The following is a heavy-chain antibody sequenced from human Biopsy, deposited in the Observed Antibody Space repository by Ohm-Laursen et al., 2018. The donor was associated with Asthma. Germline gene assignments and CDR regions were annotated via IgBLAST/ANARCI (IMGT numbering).Heavy chain of an antibody. CDR3: ARTYFDFLTGQVHDAFAM. CDR1: GYTFINYA. Sequence: SVKVSCKASGYTFINYAIHWVRQAPGHSLEWMGWINAANGNTKYSQKFQGRLTISRDTSASTAYMDLSSLRSEDTAVYYCARTYFDFLTGQVHDAFAMWGQGTMVTVSP. CDR2: INAANGNT. V-gene: IGHV1-3*01. J-gene: IGHJ3*02. D-gene: IGHD3-9*01.